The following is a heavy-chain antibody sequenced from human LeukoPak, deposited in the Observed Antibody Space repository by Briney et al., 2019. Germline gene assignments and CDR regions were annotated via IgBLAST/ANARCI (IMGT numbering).Heavy chain of an antibody. J-gene: IGHJ6*03. V-gene: IGHV3-43*02. CDR1: GFTFDDYA. CDR2: ISGDGGST. Sequence: GGSLRLSCAASGFTFDDYARYWVRQAPGKGLEWVSLISGDGGSTYYADSVKGRFTISRDNSKNSLYLQMNSLRTEDTALYYCAKATPYSSGAYMDVWGKGTTVTVSS. D-gene: IGHD6-19*01. CDR3: AKATPYSSGAYMDV.